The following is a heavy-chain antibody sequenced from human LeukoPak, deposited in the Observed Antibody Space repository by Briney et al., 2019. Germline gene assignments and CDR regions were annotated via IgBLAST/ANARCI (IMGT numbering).Heavy chain of an antibody. Sequence: SETLSLTCTVSGGSISSYYWSWLRQPPGKGLEWIGYIYYSGSTNYNPSLKSRVTISVDTSKNQFSLKLSSVTAADTAVYYCARRYYYDSSGYYNYYYMDVWGKGTTVTVSS. D-gene: IGHD3-22*01. J-gene: IGHJ6*03. V-gene: IGHV4-59*08. CDR2: IYYSGST. CDR1: GGSISSYY. CDR3: ARRYYYDSSGYYNYYYMDV.